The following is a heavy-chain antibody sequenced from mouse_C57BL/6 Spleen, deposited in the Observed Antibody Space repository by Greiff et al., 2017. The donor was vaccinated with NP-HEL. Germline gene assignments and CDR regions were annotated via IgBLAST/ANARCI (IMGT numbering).Heavy chain of an antibody. D-gene: IGHD1-1*01. CDR2: IDPSDSET. CDR3: ARAYYYGSSNGYFDV. Sequence: QVQLQQPGAELVRPGSSVKLSCKASGYTFTSYWMHWVKQRPIQGLEWIGNIDPSDSETHYNQKFKDKATLTVDKSSSTAYMQLSSLTSEDSAVYCCARAYYYGSSNGYFDVWGTGTTVTVSS. J-gene: IGHJ1*03. CDR1: GYTFTSYW. V-gene: IGHV1-52*01.